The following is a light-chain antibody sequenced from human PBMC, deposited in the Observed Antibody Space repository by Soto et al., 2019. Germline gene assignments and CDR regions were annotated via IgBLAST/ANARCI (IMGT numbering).Light chain of an antibody. CDR2: DVS. V-gene: IGLV2-14*01. CDR3: SSYTGSSPYV. CDR1: SSDVGGYDY. Sequence: QSVRTQPASVSGSPGQSITISCTGTSSDVGGYDYVSWYQQLPGKAPKLMIYDVSNRPSGVSNRFSGSKSGTTASLTISGLQAEFEADYYCSSYTGSSPYVFGTGTGATVL. J-gene: IGLJ1*01.